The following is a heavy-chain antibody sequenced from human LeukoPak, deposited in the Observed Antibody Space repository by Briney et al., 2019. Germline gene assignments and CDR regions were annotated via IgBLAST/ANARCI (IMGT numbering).Heavy chain of an antibody. J-gene: IGHJ6*03. CDR1: GFTFSYYG. V-gene: IGHV3-30*02. Sequence: GGSLRLSYAASGFTFSYYGMYWVRQAPGKGLEWVAFIRNDGSSKYYADSVKGRFTISRDNSKNMLYLQMNSLRGEDTAVFYCAKWGATNTYYYYYMDVWGKGTTVTIPS. D-gene: IGHD1-26*01. CDR2: IRNDGSSK. CDR3: AKWGATNTYYYYYMDV.